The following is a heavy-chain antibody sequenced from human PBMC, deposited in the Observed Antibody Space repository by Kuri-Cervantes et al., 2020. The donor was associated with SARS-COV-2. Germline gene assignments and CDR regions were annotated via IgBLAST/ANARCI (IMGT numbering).Heavy chain of an antibody. CDR2: IYYSGST. CDR3: ARVPSTGFGELLSAFDI. D-gene: IGHD3-10*01. J-gene: IGHJ3*02. V-gene: IGHV4-59*01. CDR1: GGSISSYY. Sequence: GSLRLSCTVPGGSISSYYWSWIRQPPGKGLEWIGYIYYSGSTNYNPSLKSRVTISVDTSKNQFSLKLSSVTAADTAVYYCARVPSTGFGELLSAFDIWGQGTMVTVSS.